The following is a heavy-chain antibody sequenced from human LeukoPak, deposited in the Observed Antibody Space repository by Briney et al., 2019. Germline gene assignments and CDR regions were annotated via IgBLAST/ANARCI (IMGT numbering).Heavy chain of an antibody. Sequence: SETLSLTCAVYGGSFSGYYWSWIRQPPGKGLEWIGEINHSGSTNYNPSLKSRVTISVDTSKNQFSLKLSSVTAADTAVYCCARGPRSGSYYSARYYYGMDVWGKGTTVTVSS. CDR3: ARGPRSGSYYSARYYYGMDV. V-gene: IGHV4-34*01. J-gene: IGHJ6*04. D-gene: IGHD3-10*01. CDR2: INHSGST. CDR1: GGSFSGYY.